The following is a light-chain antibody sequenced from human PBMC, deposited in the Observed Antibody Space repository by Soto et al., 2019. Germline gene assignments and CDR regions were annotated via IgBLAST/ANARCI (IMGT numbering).Light chain of an antibody. V-gene: IGKV1-5*03. Sequence: DIQMTQSPSPLSASVGDRVTITCRASQSISSWLAWYQQKPWKAPKLLIYQASSLETGVPSRFSGSGSGTEFTLTISSLQPDDFATYFCQQYNSFTWTFGQGTKVEIK. CDR1: QSISSW. CDR3: QQYNSFTWT. J-gene: IGKJ1*01. CDR2: QAS.